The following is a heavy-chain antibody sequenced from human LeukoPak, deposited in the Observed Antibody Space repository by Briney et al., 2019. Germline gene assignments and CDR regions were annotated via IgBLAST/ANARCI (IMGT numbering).Heavy chain of an antibody. CDR2: IYYSGST. CDR3: ARDGIAAAGRGSFWFDP. D-gene: IGHD6-13*01. CDR1: GGSFSGYY. Sequence: SETLSLTCAVYGGSFSGYYWSWIRQPPGKGLEWIGYIYYSGSTNYNPSLKSRVTISVDTSKNQFSLKLSSVTAADTAVYYCARDGIAAAGRGSFWFDPWGQGTLVTVSS. V-gene: IGHV4-59*01. J-gene: IGHJ5*02.